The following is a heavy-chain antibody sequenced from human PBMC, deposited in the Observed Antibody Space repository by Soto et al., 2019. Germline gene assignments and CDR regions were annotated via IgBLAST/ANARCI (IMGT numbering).Heavy chain of an antibody. CDR1: GFTFSSYW. Sequence: EVQLVESGEGLAQPGGSLRLSCGASGFTFSSYWMNWVRQAPGKGLEWVANIEPDGSGKYYVDSVKGRFTISRDNAKNSLYLQMNSLRADDTAVYYCARDDSSGWYGAFDIWGQGTMVSVS. CDR2: IEPDGSGK. CDR3: ARDDSSGWYGAFDI. J-gene: IGHJ3*02. D-gene: IGHD6-19*01. V-gene: IGHV3-7*01.